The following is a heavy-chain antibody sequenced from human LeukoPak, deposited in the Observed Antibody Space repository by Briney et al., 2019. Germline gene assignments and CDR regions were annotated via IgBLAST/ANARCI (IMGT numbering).Heavy chain of an antibody. Sequence: PGGSLRLSXAAPGFTFSSYGMHWVRQAPGKGLEWVAVIWYDGGNKYYADSVKGRFTISRDNSKNTLYLQMNSLRAEDTAVYCCAKGGGDDTYFDYWGQGTLVTVSS. V-gene: IGHV3-33*06. CDR2: IWYDGGNK. D-gene: IGHD2-21*02. CDR1: GFTFSSYG. J-gene: IGHJ4*02. CDR3: AKGGGDDTYFDY.